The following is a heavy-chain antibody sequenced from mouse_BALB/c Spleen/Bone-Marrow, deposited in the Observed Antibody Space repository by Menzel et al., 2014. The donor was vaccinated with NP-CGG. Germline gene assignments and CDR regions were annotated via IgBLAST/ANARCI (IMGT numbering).Heavy chain of an antibody. CDR1: GYTFTSYW. CDR2: INPSNGRT. J-gene: IGHJ1*01. CDR3: APYYYGSSYGFYWYFYV. Sequence: VQLQQSGAELVKPGASVKLSCKASGYTFTSYWMHWVKQRPGQGLEWIGEINPSNGRTNYNEKFKSKATLTVDKSSSTAYMQLSSLTSEDSAVYYCAPYYYGSSYGFYWYFYVWGAGTTVTVSS. V-gene: IGHV1S81*02. D-gene: IGHD1-1*01.